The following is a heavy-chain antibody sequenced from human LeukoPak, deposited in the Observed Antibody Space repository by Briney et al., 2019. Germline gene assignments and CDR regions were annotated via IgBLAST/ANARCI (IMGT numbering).Heavy chain of an antibody. V-gene: IGHV3-9*01. CDR2: ISWNSGSI. CDR3: AKAPNSYYDILTGPFDY. D-gene: IGHD3-9*01. CDR1: GFIFSSYG. J-gene: IGHJ4*02. Sequence: GGSLRLSCAASGFIFSSYGMSWVRQAPGKGLEWVSGISWNSGSIGYADSVKGRFTISRDNAKNSLYLQMNSLRAEDTALYYCAKAPNSYYDILTGPFDYWGQGTLVTVSS.